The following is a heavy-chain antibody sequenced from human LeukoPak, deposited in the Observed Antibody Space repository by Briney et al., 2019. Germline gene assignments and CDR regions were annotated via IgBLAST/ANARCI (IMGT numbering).Heavy chain of an antibody. CDR2: ISPDGTTT. V-gene: IGHV3-74*01. CDR3: TRVLAGRSGLMDV. Sequence: GGSLRLSCTASGFTFSGYWMHWVRQAPGKGLVWVSRISPDGTTTNYADSAEGRFTISRDNAKNTLYLQMNGLRDEDAAVYYCTRVLAGRSGLMDVWGRGTAITVSS. J-gene: IGHJ6*02. CDR1: GFTFSGYW. D-gene: IGHD2-8*02.